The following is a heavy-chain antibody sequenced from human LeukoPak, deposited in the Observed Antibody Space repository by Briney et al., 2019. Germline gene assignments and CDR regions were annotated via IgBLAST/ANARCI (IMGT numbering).Heavy chain of an antibody. D-gene: IGHD3-22*01. CDR2: IYYSGST. J-gene: IGHJ4*02. CDR1: GDSVSKGSFY. Sequence: SETLSLTCTVSGDSVSKGSFYWNWIRQPPGKGLEWIGYIYYSGSTNYNPSLKSRVTISVDTSKNQFSLKLSSVTAADTAVYYCARRVKGSSGYYFDYWGQGTLVTVSS. V-gene: IGHV4-61*01. CDR3: ARRVKGSSGYYFDY.